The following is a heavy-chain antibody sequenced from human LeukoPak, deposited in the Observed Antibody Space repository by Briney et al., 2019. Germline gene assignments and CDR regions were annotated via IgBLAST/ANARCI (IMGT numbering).Heavy chain of an antibody. CDR2: IDTSGSYI. V-gene: IGHV3-21*01. Sequence: GGSLRLSCAASGFTFSTYSMNWVRQAPGKGLEWVSFIDTSGSYIYYGDSTKGRFTISRDNAKNSLYLQMSGLRAEDTAVYYCARGRSITLLRGVAMSDGFDIWGQGAMVTVSS. CDR3: ARGRSITLLRGVAMSDGFDI. CDR1: GFTFSTYS. J-gene: IGHJ3*02. D-gene: IGHD3-10*01.